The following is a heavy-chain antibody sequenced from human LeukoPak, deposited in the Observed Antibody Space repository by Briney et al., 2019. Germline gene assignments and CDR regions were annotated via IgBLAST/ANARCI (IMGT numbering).Heavy chain of an antibody. CDR1: GFTFSSYN. J-gene: IGHJ4*02. Sequence: PGGALRLSCAASGFTFSSYNMNWVRQAPGKGLEWVSSTSGSGNHMYYADSVKGRFTISRDNAKYSLYLQMNRLRAEDTAFYHCARGWDRFDSWGQGTLVTVSS. CDR2: TSGSGNHM. CDR3: ARGWDRFDS. D-gene: IGHD1-26*01. V-gene: IGHV3-21*01.